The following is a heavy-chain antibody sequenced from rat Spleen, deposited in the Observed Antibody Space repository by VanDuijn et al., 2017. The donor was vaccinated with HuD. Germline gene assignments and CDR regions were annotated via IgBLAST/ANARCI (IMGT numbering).Heavy chain of an antibody. D-gene: IGHD1-9*01. CDR3: ARRHYGYTDYFDY. CDR1: GFTFTDYY. Sequence: EVQLVESDGGLVQPGRSLKLSCAASGFTFTDYYMAWVRQAPTKGLEWVATISSDGRRNYYRDSVKGRFTISRDNAKNTQYLQMDSLRSEDTATYYCARRHYGYTDYFDYWGQGVMVTVSS. CDR2: ISSDGRRN. V-gene: IGHV5-29*01. J-gene: IGHJ2*01.